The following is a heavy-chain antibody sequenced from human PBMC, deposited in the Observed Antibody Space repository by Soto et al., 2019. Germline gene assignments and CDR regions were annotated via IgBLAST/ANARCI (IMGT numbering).Heavy chain of an antibody. J-gene: IGHJ4*02. D-gene: IGHD1-26*01. Sequence: ASVKVSCKASGYTFTGYYMHWVRQAPGQGLEWMGWINPNSGGTNYAQKFQGRVTMTRDTSISTAYMELSRLRSDDTAVYYCARDRRYSGSYYGTFDYWGQGTMVTVSS. CDR2: INPNSGGT. CDR3: ARDRRYSGSYYGTFDY. V-gene: IGHV1-2*02. CDR1: GYTFTGYY.